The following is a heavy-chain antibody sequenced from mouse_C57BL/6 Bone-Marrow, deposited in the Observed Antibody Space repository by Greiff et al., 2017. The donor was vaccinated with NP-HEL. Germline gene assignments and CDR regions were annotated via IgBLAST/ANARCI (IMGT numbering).Heavy chain of an antibody. V-gene: IGHV1-61*01. Sequence: QVQLKQPGAELVRPGSSVKLSCKASGYTFTSYWMDWVKQRPGQGLEWIGNIYPSDSETHYNQKFKDKATLTVDKSSSTAYMQLSSLTSEDSAVYYCARRPMITTGDYYAMDYWGQGTSVTVSS. CDR1: GYTFTSYW. CDR2: IYPSDSET. CDR3: ARRPMITTGDYYAMDY. J-gene: IGHJ4*01. D-gene: IGHD2-4*01.